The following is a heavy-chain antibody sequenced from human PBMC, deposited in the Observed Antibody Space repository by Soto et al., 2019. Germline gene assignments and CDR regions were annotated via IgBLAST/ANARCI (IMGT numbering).Heavy chain of an antibody. CDR2: ISSSSSYI. V-gene: IGHV3-21*01. J-gene: IGHJ4*02. CDR1: GFTFSSYS. CDR3: ARTVTTFIRGRTKYLDY. Sequence: EVQLVESGGGLVKPGGSLRLSCAASGFTFSSYSMNWVRQAPGKGLEWVSSISSSSSYIYYADSVKGRFTISRDNAKNSLYLQKNSLGAEDTAVYYCARTVTTFIRGRTKYLDYWGQGTLVTVGS. D-gene: IGHD4-17*01.